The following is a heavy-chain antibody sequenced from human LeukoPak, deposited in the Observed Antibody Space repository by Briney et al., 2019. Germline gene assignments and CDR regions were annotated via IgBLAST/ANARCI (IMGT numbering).Heavy chain of an antibody. J-gene: IGHJ4*02. Sequence: ASVKVSCKASGYTFTSYGISWVRQAPGQGLEWMGWISAYNGNANYAQKLQGRVTMTTDTSTSTAYMELRSLRSDDTAVYYCAKAAAGTGFDYWGQGTLVTVSS. CDR1: GYTFTSYG. CDR3: AKAAAGTGFDY. D-gene: IGHD6-13*01. V-gene: IGHV1-18*01. CDR2: ISAYNGNA.